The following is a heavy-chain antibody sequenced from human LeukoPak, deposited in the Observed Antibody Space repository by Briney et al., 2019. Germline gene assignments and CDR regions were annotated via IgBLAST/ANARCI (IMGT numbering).Heavy chain of an antibody. CDR2: IYWDDDK. Sequence: CGPTLVNPTQTLTLTCTFSGFSLSTSGVGVCWIRQPPGKALEWLALIYWDDDKRYSPSLKSRLTITKDTSKNQVVLTMTNVDPVNTAPSFSADNIMTDMNWYDPGSQGTLVTVSS. J-gene: IGHJ5*02. CDR3: ADNIMTDMNWYDP. D-gene: IGHD2-21*02. CDR1: GFSLSTSGVG. V-gene: IGHV2-5*02.